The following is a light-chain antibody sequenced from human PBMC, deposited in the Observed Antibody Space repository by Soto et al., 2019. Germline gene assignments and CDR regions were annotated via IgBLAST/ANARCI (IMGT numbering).Light chain of an antibody. J-gene: IGKJ2*01. CDR1: QTVSSN. Sequence: EIVMTQAPATLSVSPGERATLSCRASQTVSSNFAWYQQKPGQAPRLLSYGTSTRATSIPPRFSGSGSGTEFTLTIRSLQSEEFAVYYCQQYNKWPYTFGKGTKLQI. V-gene: IGKV3-15*01. CDR3: QQYNKWPYT. CDR2: GTS.